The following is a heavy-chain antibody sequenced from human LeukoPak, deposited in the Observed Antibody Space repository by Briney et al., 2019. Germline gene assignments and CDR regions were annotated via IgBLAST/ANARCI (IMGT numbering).Heavy chain of an antibody. V-gene: IGHV3-30*18. J-gene: IGHJ4*02. CDR2: ISYDGSNK. D-gene: IGHD5-18*01. CDR1: GFTFSSYG. Sequence: HTGGSLRLSCAASGFTFSSYGMHWVRQAPGKGLEWVAVISYDGSNKYYADSVKGRFTISRDNSKNTLYLQMNSLRAEDTAVYYCANRDTAMGRGFDYWGQGTLVTVSS. CDR3: ANRDTAMGRGFDY.